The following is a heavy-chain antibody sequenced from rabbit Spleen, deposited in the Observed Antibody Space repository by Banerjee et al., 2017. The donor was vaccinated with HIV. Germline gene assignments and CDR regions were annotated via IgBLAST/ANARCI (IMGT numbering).Heavy chain of an antibody. J-gene: IGHJ4*01. V-gene: IGHV1S7*01. CDR1: GFSFSSYY. CDR2: IDPVFGIT. D-gene: IGHD8-1*01. Sequence: QLVESGGGLVKPGASLTLTCKASGFSFSSYYMNWVRQAPGKGLEWIGYIDPVFGITYYASWVNGRFSISRENAQNTVFLQMTSLTAADTATYFCARDGAGGSYFALWGPGTLVTVS. CDR3: ARDGAGGSYFAL.